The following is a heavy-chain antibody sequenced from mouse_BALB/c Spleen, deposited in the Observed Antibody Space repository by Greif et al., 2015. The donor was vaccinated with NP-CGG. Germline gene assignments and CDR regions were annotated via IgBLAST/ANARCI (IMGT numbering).Heavy chain of an antibody. J-gene: IGHJ4*01. CDR1: GFTFNTYA. CDR2: IRSKSNNYAT. CDR3: VREGGAYAMDY. V-gene: IGHV10-3*03. Sequence: EVKLVESGGGLVQPKGSLKLSCAASGFTFNTYAMHWVCQAPGKGLEWVARIRSKSNNYATYYADSVKDRFTISRDDSQSMLYLQMNNLKTEDTAMYYCVREGGAYAMDYWGQGTSVTVSS.